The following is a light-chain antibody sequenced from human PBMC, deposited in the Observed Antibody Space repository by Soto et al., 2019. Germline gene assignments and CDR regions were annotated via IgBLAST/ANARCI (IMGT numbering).Light chain of an antibody. CDR1: QTITT. V-gene: IGKV3-20*01. J-gene: IGKJ4*01. CDR3: QQYGNLPLT. Sequence: IAFTTSPGTVSLSPRALATRSFRASQTITTLAWYQRKPGQAPRLLIYRVSSRATGVPDRFSGSGSGTDYTLTISRLEPEDFAVYYCQQYGNLPLTFGGGTKVDIK. CDR2: RVS.